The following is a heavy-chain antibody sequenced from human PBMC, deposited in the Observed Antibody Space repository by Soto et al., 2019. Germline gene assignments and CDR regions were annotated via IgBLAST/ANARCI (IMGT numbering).Heavy chain of an antibody. V-gene: IGHV1-8*01. D-gene: IGHD2-15*01. J-gene: IGHJ4*02. CDR3: ASLVAAAKSFDY. Sequence: QVQLVQSGAEVKKPGASVKVSCKASGYTFTGHDINWVRQATGQGLEWMGWMNPNNGDTAYAQKFQARATMTRNTSISTAYMELNSLRSEDTAVYYCASLVAAAKSFDYWGQGTLVTVSS. CDR1: GYTFTGHD. CDR2: MNPNNGDT.